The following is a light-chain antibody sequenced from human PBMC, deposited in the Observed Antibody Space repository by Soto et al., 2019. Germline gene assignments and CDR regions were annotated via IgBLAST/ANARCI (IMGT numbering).Light chain of an antibody. CDR1: QSISSN. J-gene: IGKJ1*01. CDR2: AAS. CDR3: HQYENWPQT. V-gene: IGKV3-15*01. Sequence: EIVMTQSPATLPVSPGERATLSCRASQSISSNLAWYQQKPGQAPRLLIYAASTRATGIPARFSGSGSGTEFTLTISSLHSEDFALYYCHQYENWPQTFGQGTKVEI.